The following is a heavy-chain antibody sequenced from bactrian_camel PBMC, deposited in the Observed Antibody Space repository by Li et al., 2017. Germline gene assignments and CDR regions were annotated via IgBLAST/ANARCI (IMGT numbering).Heavy chain of an antibody. CDR3: VTSISGTWAGPNR. Sequence: HVQLVESGGGLVQPGGSLRLSCAASGYTYCMGWFRQAPGKEREGVASISGAGRTNYADSVKGRFTISKDNAKNTLYLQMNNLRPEDTAMYYCVTSISGTWAGPNRWGRGTQVTVS. J-gene: IGHJ4*01. D-gene: IGHD1*01. CDR1: GYTYC. V-gene: IGHV3S53*01. CDR2: ISGAGRT.